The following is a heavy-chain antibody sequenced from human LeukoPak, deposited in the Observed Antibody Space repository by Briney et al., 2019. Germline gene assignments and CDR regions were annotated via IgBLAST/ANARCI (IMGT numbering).Heavy chain of an antibody. D-gene: IGHD2-2*01. Sequence: GGSLRLSCAASGFTFSNYAMSWVRQAPGKGLGWVSTTSGSGDNTYYADSVKGRFTISRDNPKNTLYLQVNSLRAEDTAIYYCAKHSVPVAIRGAFGIWGQGTMVTVSS. J-gene: IGHJ3*02. V-gene: IGHV3-23*01. CDR2: TSGSGDNT. CDR1: GFTFSNYA. CDR3: AKHSVPVAIRGAFGI.